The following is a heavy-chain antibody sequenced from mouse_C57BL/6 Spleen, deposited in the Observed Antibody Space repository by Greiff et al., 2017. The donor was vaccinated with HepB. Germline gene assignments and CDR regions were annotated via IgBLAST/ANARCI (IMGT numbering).Heavy chain of an antibody. CDR3: TRDENSNYGYAMDY. CDR2: ISSGGDYI. D-gene: IGHD2-5*01. V-gene: IGHV5-9-1*02. J-gene: IGHJ4*01. Sequence: EVKVVESGEGLVKPGGSLKLSCAASGFTFSSYAMSWVRQTPEKRLEWVAYISSGGDYIYYADTVKGRFTISRDNARNTLYLQMSSLKSEDTAMYYCTRDENSNYGYAMDYWGQGTSVTVSS. CDR1: GFTFSSYA.